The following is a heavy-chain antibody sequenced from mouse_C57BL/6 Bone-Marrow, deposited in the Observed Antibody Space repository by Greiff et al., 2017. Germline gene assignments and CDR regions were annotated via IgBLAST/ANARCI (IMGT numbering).Heavy chain of an antibody. V-gene: IGHV1-85*01. CDR2: IYPRDGSP. D-gene: IGHD1-1*01. CDR1: GYTFTSYD. J-gene: IGHJ1*03. CDR3: ANYYGSSSYWYFDV. Sequence: VHLVESGPELVKPGASVKLSCKASGYTFTSYDINWVKQRPGQGLEWIGWIYPRDGSPKYNEKFKGKATLTVDTSSSTAYMELHSLTSEDSAVYFCANYYGSSSYWYFDVWGTGTTVTVSS.